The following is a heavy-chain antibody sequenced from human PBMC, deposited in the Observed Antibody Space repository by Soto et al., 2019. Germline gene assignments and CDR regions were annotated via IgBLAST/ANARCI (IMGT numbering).Heavy chain of an antibody. CDR1: GGSVSSGSYY. Sequence: QVQLQESGPGLVKPSKTLSLTCTVSGGSVSSGSYYWSWIRQPPGKGLEWIGYIYYSGSTNYNPSLKSRVTISVDTSKNQFSLKLSSVTAADTAVYYCARIGGGSLTIGRPLDYWGQGTLVTVSS. J-gene: IGHJ4*02. CDR2: IYYSGST. V-gene: IGHV4-61*01. D-gene: IGHD3-3*01. CDR3: ARIGGGSLTIGRPLDY.